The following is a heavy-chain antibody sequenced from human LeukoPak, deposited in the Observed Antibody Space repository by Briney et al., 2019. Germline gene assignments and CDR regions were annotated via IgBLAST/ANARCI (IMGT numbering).Heavy chain of an antibody. CDR1: GFSFSDYY. CDR2: ISSSGTIM. CDR3: ARGDDFSMDV. J-gene: IGHJ6*03. V-gene: IGHV3-11*01. Sequence: GGSPRLSCAAFGFSFSDYYMKWIRQAPGKGLEWVSYISSSGTIMYYADSVKGRFIISRDNAKNSLYLQMNNLRAEDTAVYFCARGDDFSMDVWGKGTTVTVSS. D-gene: IGHD3-3*01.